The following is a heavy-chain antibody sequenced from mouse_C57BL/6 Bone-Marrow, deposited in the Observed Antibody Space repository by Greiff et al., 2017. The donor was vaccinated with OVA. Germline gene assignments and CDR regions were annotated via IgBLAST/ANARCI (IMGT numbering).Heavy chain of an antibody. CDR2: ISSGRSTI. CDR1: GFTFSDYG. V-gene: IGHV5-17*01. CDR3: ARWSTIRWGDYFDY. Sequence: EVMLVESGGGLVKPGGSLKLSCAASGFTFSDYGMHWVRQAPEKGLEWVAYISSGRSTISYADTVKGRFTISRDNAKNTLFLQMTSLRSEDTAMYYCARWSTIRWGDYFDYWGQGTTLTVSS. D-gene: IGHD2-1*01. J-gene: IGHJ2*01.